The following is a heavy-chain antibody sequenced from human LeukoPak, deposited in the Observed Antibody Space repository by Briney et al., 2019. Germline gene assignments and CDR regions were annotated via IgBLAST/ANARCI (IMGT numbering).Heavy chain of an antibody. V-gene: IGHV3-7*01. CDR2: IKQDGSEK. CDR3: ARESSNWYLNY. Sequence: GGSLRLSCAASGFTFSSYWMSWVRQAPGKGLEWVANIKQDGSEKYYVDSVKGRFTISRDNAKNSLYLQMNTLRAEDTAVYYCARESSNWYLNYWGQGTLVTVSS. CDR1: GFTFSSYW. J-gene: IGHJ4*02. D-gene: IGHD6-13*01.